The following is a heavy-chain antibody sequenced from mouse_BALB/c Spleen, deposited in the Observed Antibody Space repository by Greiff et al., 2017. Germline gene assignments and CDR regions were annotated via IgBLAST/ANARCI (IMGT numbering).Heavy chain of an antibody. J-gene: IGHJ4*01. CDR3: ARGYYGRSSYAMDY. CDR1: GYAFSSSW. V-gene: IGHV1-82*01. D-gene: IGHD1-1*01. CDR2: IYPGDGDT. Sequence: QVQLQQSGPELVKPGASVKISCKASGYAFSSSWMNWVKQRPGQGLEWIGRIYPGDGDTNYNGKFKGQATLTADKSSSTAYMQLSSLTSVDSAVYFCARGYYGRSSYAMDYWGQGTSVTVSS.